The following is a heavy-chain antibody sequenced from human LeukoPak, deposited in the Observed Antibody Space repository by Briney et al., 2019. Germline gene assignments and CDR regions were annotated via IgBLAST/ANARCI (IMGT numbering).Heavy chain of an antibody. V-gene: IGHV3-66*01. Sequence: GGSLRLSGAASGITVSSNYMTWVRQAPGKGLEWVSMIYSGGTTYYADSVKGRFTISRDTSKNTLHLQMNSLRAEDTAVYYCAREERWDYYGMDVWGQGTTVTVSS. CDR1: GITVSSNY. D-gene: IGHD1-1*01. J-gene: IGHJ6*02. CDR2: IYSGGTT. CDR3: AREERWDYYGMDV.